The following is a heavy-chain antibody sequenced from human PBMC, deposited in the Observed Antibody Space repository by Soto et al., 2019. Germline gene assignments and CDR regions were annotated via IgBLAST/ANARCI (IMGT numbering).Heavy chain of an antibody. V-gene: IGHV3-7*03. CDR3: ARESHGRVYYWFDP. J-gene: IGHJ5*02. CDR1: GFTFSSYW. CDR2: IKQDGSEK. D-gene: IGHD2-8*01. Sequence: GGSLRLSCAASGFTFSSYWMSWVRQAPGKGLEWVANIKQDGSEKYYADSVKGRFTISRDNAKNSLYLQMNSLRAEDTAVYYCARESHGRVYYWFDPWGQGTLVTVSS.